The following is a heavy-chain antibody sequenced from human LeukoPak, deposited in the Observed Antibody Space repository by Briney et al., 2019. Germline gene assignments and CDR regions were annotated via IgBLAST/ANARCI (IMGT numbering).Heavy chain of an antibody. V-gene: IGHV3-23*01. D-gene: IGHD3-16*02. CDR2: ISGGGGST. Sequence: GGSLRLSCAASGFTFNSHAMSWVRQAPGKGLEWVSAISGGGGSTYHADFVKGRFTISRDNSKNTLSLQMNSLRVEDTAVYYCERDQGYDYVWGSNRYGYWGQGTLVTVSS. J-gene: IGHJ4*02. CDR1: GFTFNSHA. CDR3: ERDQGYDYVWGSNRYGY.